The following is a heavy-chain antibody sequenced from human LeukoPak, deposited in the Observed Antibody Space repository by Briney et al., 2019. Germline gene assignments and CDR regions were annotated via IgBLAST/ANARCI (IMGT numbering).Heavy chain of an antibody. CDR2: LSGSGDNT. J-gene: IGHJ2*01. D-gene: IGHD3-10*01. CDR3: ARPASRGVGRYFDL. CDR1: GFSFSSYA. Sequence: GGSLRLSCAASGFSFSSYAMSWVRQAPGKGLEWVSALSGSGDNTYYADSVKGRFTISRDNSKNTLYLQMNSLRAEDTALYYCARPASRGVGRYFDLWGRSSLVTVSS. V-gene: IGHV3-23*01.